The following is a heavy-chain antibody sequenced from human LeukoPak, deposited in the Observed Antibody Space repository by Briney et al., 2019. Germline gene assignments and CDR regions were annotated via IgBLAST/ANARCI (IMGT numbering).Heavy chain of an antibody. J-gene: IGHJ4*02. CDR2: IKQDGSEK. Sequence: PGGSLRLSCAASGFTFSSYWMSWVRQAPGKGLEWVANIKQDGSEKYYVDSVKGRFTISRDNAKNSLYLQMNSLRAEDTAVYYCAKDSVWFGEYTEYYFDYWGQGTLVTVSS. CDR1: GFTFSSYW. V-gene: IGHV3-7*01. D-gene: IGHD3-10*01. CDR3: AKDSVWFGEYTEYYFDY.